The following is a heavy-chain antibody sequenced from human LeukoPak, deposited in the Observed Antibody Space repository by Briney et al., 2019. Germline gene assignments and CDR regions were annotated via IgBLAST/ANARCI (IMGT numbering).Heavy chain of an antibody. CDR2: IYYTGTT. J-gene: IGHJ4*02. V-gene: IGHV4-59*01. CDR1: GGSIDSYY. D-gene: IGHD2-2*01. CDR3: ARVYQSAEYYFDY. Sequence: SETLSLTCTVSGGSIDSYYWSWIRQPPGKGLEWIGYIYYTGTTEYHPSLKSRVTISLDTSKNQFSLKLTSVTAADTAVYYCARVYQSAEYYFDYWGQGNLVSVSS.